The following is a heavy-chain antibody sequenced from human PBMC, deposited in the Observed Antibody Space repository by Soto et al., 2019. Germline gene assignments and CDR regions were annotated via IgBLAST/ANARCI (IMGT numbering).Heavy chain of an antibody. J-gene: IGHJ4*02. Sequence: QVHLQQWGAGLLKSSETLSLTCAVYGGSFSGYYWSWIRQPPDKGLEWIGEINHRGSTNYNPSLKSRVPISVDTSKNQFDLNLSSVIAADTAVYYCARGYDWNYAFWGQGTLVTVSS. D-gene: IGHD1-7*01. CDR1: GGSFSGYY. CDR2: INHRGST. V-gene: IGHV4-34*01. CDR3: ARGYDWNYAF.